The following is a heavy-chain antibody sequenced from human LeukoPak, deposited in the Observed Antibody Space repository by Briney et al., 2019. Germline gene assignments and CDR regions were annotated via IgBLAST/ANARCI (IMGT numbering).Heavy chain of an antibody. Sequence: SGGSLRLSCAASGFTFSSSWIHWVRQAPGKGLVWVSRLNSDVNGTNYADSVKGRFTVSRDNAKNTFYLQMNSLRVEDSAVYYCAREEFYGASGLDYWGQGTLVTVSS. CDR3: AREEFYGASGLDY. CDR2: LNSDVNGT. CDR1: GFTFSSSW. D-gene: IGHD4-17*01. J-gene: IGHJ4*02. V-gene: IGHV3-74*01.